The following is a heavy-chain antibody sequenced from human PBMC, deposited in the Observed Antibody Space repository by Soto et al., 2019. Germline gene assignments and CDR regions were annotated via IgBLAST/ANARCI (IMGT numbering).Heavy chain of an antibody. CDR3: AKDYCQHMVRDDVDI. CDR2: ISWDGGRT. Sequence: EVQLVESGGVLVQPGGSLRLSCAASGFTFDDYAMHWVRQAPGKGLEWVSLISWDGGRTYYADSVMGRFTISRDTIKNSLYRQRNSERAEDSDLYYCAKDYCQHMVRDDVDIWGQGTMVTVSS. CDR1: GFTFDDYA. V-gene: IGHV3-43D*04. D-gene: IGHD3-10*01. J-gene: IGHJ3*02.